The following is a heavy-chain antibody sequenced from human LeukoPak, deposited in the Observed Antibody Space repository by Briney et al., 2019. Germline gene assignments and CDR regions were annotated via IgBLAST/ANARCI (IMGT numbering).Heavy chain of an antibody. D-gene: IGHD6-13*01. J-gene: IGHJ3*02. V-gene: IGHV3-53*01. CDR2: IHSGGST. CDR1: GFTVSSNY. Sequence: GGSLRLSCAASGFTVSSNYMSWVRQAPGKGLEWVSVIHSGGSTYYADSVKGRFTISRDNSKNTLYLQMNSLRAEDTAVYYCARSSSSWYSVYAFDIWGQGTMVTVSS. CDR3: ARSSSSWYSVYAFDI.